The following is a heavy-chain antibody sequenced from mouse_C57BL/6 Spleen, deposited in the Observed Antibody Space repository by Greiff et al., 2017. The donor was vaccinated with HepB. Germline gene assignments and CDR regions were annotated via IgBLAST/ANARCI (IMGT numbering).Heavy chain of an antibody. V-gene: IGHV1-85*01. J-gene: IGHJ1*03. CDR2: IYPRDGST. Sequence: QVHVKQSGPELVKPGASVKLSCKASGYTFTSYDINWVQQRPGQGLEWIGWIYPRDGSTKYSEKFKGKATLTVDTSSSTAYMELRSLTSEDSAVYFCARSHYVPYWYFDVWGTGTTVTVSS. CDR1: GYTFTSYD. D-gene: IGHD1-1*02. CDR3: ARSHYVPYWYFDV.